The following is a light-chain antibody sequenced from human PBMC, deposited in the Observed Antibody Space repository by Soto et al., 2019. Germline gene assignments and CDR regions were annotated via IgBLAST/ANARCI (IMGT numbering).Light chain of an antibody. CDR3: QQYNTWPYT. CDR1: QSVSSK. Sequence: EIVMTQSPATLSVSPGEGATLSCRASQSVSSKLVWYQQKPGQAPRLLIYGASSRATDIPARFSASASGTEFTLTISSLQSEDFAVYYCQQYNTWPYTFGQGTKLEIK. CDR2: GAS. V-gene: IGKV3-15*01. J-gene: IGKJ2*01.